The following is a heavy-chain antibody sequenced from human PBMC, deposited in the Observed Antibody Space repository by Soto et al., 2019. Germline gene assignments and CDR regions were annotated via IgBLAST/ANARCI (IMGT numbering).Heavy chain of an antibody. CDR3: ARDWESSSWYHYYYYGMDV. CDR2: IWYDGSNK. J-gene: IGHJ6*02. D-gene: IGHD6-13*01. CDR1: GFTFSSYG. Sequence: GGSLRLSCAASGFTFSSYGMHWVRQAPGKGLEWVAVIWYDGSNKYYADSVKGRFTISRDNSKNTLYLQMNSLRAEDTAVYYCARDWESSSWYHYYYYGMDVWGQGTTVTVSS. V-gene: IGHV3-33*01.